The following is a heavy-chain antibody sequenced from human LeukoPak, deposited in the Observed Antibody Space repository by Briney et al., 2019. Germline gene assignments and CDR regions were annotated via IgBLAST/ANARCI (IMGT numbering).Heavy chain of an antibody. Sequence: PGRSLRLSCAASGFTFSSYGMHWVRQAPGKGLEWVAVISYDGSNKYYADSVKGRFTISRDNSKNTLYLQMNSLRTEDTAVYYCAKGLGEWELLVSYYYYGMDVWGQGTTVTVSS. V-gene: IGHV3-30*18. CDR1: GFTFSSYG. D-gene: IGHD1-26*01. J-gene: IGHJ6*02. CDR3: AKGLGEWELLVSYYYYGMDV. CDR2: ISYDGSNK.